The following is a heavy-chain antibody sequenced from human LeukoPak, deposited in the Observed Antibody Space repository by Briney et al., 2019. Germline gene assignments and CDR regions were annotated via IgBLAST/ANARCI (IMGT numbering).Heavy chain of an antibody. D-gene: IGHD2-2*01. Sequence: GGSLRLSCAASGFTFSTYAMHWVRQAPGKGLEWVAVIWYDGNNKYYADSVKGRFTISRDNSKNTPYLQMNSLRVEDTAVYYCARGSSSVTLPGDWGQGTLVTVSS. J-gene: IGHJ4*02. CDR1: GFTFSTYA. V-gene: IGHV3-33*01. CDR3: ARGSSSVTLPGD. CDR2: IWYDGNNK.